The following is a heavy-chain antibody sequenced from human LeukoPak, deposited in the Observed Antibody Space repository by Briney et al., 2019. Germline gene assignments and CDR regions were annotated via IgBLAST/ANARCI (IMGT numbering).Heavy chain of an antibody. CDR1: GYSFTSYW. CDR2: IYPGDSDT. CDR3: ARLSMVRGVIRRIDY. V-gene: IGHV5-51*01. D-gene: IGHD3-10*01. J-gene: IGHJ4*02. Sequence: GESLKISCKGSGYSFTSYWIGWVRQMPGKGLEWMGIIYPGDSDTRHSPSFQGQVTISADKSISTAYLQWSSLKASDTAMYYCARLSMVRGVIRRIDYWGQGTLVTVSS.